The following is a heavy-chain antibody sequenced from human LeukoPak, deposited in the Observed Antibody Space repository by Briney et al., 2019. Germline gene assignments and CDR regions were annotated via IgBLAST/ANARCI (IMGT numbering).Heavy chain of an antibody. D-gene: IGHD2-2*01. J-gene: IGHJ6*02. CDR3: ARVRLEKVRAYYGMDV. Sequence: SQTLSLTCTVSGASTSSVDYYWTWIRQTPGEGLEWIGFIYHNGNTQYNPSLKSAITISIDTSKNPFSLTLSSVTAADTAVYYCARVRLEKVRAYYGMDVWGQGTTVTVSS. V-gene: IGHV4-30-4*01. CDR1: GASTSSVDYY. CDR2: IYHNGNT.